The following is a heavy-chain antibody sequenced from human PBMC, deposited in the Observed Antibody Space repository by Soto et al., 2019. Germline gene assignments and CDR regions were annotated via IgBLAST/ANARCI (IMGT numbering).Heavy chain of an antibody. CDR3: AREASGGYCDY. V-gene: IGHV4-4*07. J-gene: IGHJ4*02. D-gene: IGHD2-15*01. CDR1: RGSTSSYS. CDR2: IYTSGNT. Sequence: QVQLRESGPGLVKPSETLSLTCTVSRGSTSSYSWSWIRQTAGKGLEWIGRIYTSGNTNYNPSLKSRVTISFDTSKNQFSLRLSSVTAADTAVYYCAREASGGYCDYWGQGTLVTVSS.